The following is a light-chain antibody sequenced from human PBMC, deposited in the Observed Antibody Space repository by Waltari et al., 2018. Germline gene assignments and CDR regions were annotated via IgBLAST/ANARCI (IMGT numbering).Light chain of an antibody. CDR2: DVS. CDR3: SSYTSSSTLVV. V-gene: IGLV2-14*03. CDR1: SSDVGGYNY. J-gene: IGLJ2*01. Sequence: QSALIQPASVSGSPGQSITISCTGTSSDVGGYNYVSWYQQHPGKAPKLMIYDVSNRPSGVSNRFSGSKSGNTASLTISGLRAEDEADYYCSSYTSSSTLVVFGGGTKLTVL.